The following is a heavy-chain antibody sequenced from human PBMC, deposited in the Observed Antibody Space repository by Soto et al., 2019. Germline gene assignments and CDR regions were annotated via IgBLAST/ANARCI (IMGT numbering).Heavy chain of an antibody. D-gene: IGHD3-22*01. CDR2: IIPMLGTP. CDR3: AKEKSRYDRSGYYRPDY. CDR1: GDTFSSYA. V-gene: IGHV1-69*06. J-gene: IGHJ4*01. Sequence: QVQLVQSGAEVKKPGSSVKVSCKSSGDTFSSYAISWVRQAPGQGLEWMGGIIPMLGTPSYAQKFQDRVTITADKFTSTGYMGLSGLRSEDTAVNYCAKEKSRYDRSGYYRPDYWGQGTLVTVSS.